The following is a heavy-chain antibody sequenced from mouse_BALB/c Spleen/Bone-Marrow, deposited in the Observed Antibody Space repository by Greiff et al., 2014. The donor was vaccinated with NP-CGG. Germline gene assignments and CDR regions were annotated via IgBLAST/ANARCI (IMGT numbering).Heavy chain of an antibody. CDR2: IYPGDGDT. V-gene: IGHV1-80*01. Sequence: VQLQQSGADLVRPGSSVKISCKASGYAFSSYWMNWVKQRPGQGLEWIGQIYPGDGDTNYNGKFKGKATLTADKSSSTAYMQLSSRTSEDAAVYFCARSLYYGSSYPLYAMDYWGQGTSVTASA. CDR1: GYAFSSYW. CDR3: ARSLYYGSSYPLYAMDY. J-gene: IGHJ4*01. D-gene: IGHD1-1*01.